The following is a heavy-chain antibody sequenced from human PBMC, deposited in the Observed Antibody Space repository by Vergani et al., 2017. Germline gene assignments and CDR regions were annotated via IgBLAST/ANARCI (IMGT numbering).Heavy chain of an antibody. D-gene: IGHD2-8*01. CDR3: ARATCSNGVCTSRDFFDN. CDR1: GITFSDYF. CDR2: ISPSGATI. Sequence: QVQLVDSGGGLVKPGGSLRLSCAASGITFSDYFMTWIRQAPGKGLEWLSYISPSGATIYYADSLKGRFTISRDNAKKSLFLEMKGLRTEDTAIYYCARATCSNGVCTSRDFFDNWGQGTLVTVSS. V-gene: IGHV3-11*01. J-gene: IGHJ4*02.